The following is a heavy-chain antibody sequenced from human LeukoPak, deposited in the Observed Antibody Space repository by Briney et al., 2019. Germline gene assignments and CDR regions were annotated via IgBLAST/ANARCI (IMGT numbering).Heavy chain of an antibody. D-gene: IGHD2-8*02. CDR1: GFTFSSSA. J-gene: IGHJ4*02. CDR2: IAHHGNNK. Sequence: PGGSLRLSCAASGFTFSSSAMNWVRQGQAKGREWVAYIAHHGNNKYYADSVKGRFTISRENSKGSLYLQMNSLRADDTAVYYCAKDGSWSCTDWGQGTLVRVSS. V-gene: IGHV3-30*02. CDR3: AKDGSWSCTD.